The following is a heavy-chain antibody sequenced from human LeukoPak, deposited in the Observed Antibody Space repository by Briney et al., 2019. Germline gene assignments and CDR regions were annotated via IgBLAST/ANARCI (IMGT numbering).Heavy chain of an antibody. Sequence: GGSLRLSCAASGFTFSSYWMHWVRQAPGKGLVWVSRINSGGSSTSYADSVKGRFTISRDNAKNTLYLQMNSLRAEDTAVYYCARIIYGGNPDYYYYYGMDVWGQGTTVTVSS. CDR3: ARIIYGGNPDYYYYYGMDV. CDR2: INSGGSST. J-gene: IGHJ6*02. CDR1: GFTFSSYW. V-gene: IGHV3-74*01. D-gene: IGHD4-23*01.